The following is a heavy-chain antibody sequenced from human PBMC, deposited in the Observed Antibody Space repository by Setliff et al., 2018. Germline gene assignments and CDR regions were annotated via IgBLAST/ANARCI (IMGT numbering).Heavy chain of an antibody. J-gene: IGHJ5*01. CDR3: ASRRTGPGGWFDY. CDR2: IYYSGST. Sequence: PSETLSLTCTVSGGSFTTYYWSWIRQSPGKGLEWIGYIYYSGSTNYNPSLKSRVSISVDTSKNQFSLRLTSVTAADTAVSYCASRRTGPGGWFDYWGQGTLVTVSS. CDR1: GGSFTTYY. V-gene: IGHV4-59*01.